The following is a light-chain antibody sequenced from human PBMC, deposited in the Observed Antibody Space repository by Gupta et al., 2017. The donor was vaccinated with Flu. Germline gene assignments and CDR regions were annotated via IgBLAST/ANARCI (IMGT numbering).Light chain of an antibody. J-gene: IGLJ1*01. CDR1: NIGDKS. Sequence: SYVLTQPPSVSVSPGQTARITCGGNNIGDKSVHWYQQKPGQAPVLVVYDDTDRPSGIPERFSGSNSGNTATLTISRGEAGDEADYFCQVWDSSSDHYVFGTGTKVTVL. V-gene: IGLV3-21*02. CDR2: DDT. CDR3: QVWDSSSDHYV.